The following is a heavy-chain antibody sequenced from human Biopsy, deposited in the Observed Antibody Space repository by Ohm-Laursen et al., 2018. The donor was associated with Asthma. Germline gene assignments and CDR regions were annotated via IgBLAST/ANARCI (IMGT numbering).Heavy chain of an antibody. CDR1: GYSLTDLS. J-gene: IGHJ4*02. CDR2: HDHEGGGT. Sequence: ESSVKVSCKISGYSLTDLSMHWVRQAPGQGLEWMGGHDHEGGGTVNARRFQGRVTMTEDTSTDTAYMELSSLSSDDTAMYYCASDFPKDYVRYNFQFWGQGTLVTVSS. V-gene: IGHV1-24*01. CDR3: ASDFPKDYVRYNFQF. D-gene: IGHD4-17*01.